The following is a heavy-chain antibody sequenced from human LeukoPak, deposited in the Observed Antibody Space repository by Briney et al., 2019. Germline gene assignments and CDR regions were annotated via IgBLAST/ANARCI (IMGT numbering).Heavy chain of an antibody. CDR2: ISWNSGSI. V-gene: IGHV3-9*01. CDR1: GFTFDAYA. D-gene: IGHD3-10*01. CDR3: AKMGYYGSGKEPRGGTDY. J-gene: IGHJ4*02. Sequence: GGSLRLSCAASGFTFDAYAMHWDRHAPRKGLEWVSGISWNSGSIAYADSVKGRFTISRDNAKKSLYLQMDSLRADDTALDFWAKMGYYGSGKEPRGGTDYWGQGTLVTVSS.